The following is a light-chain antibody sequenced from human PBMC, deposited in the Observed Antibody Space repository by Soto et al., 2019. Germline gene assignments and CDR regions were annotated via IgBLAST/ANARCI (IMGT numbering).Light chain of an antibody. CDR1: SSDVGGYNY. J-gene: IGLJ2*01. V-gene: IGLV2-8*01. CDR2: EVS. Sequence: QSALTQPPSASGSPGQSVTISCTGTSSDVGGYNYVSWYQQHPGKAPKLMIYEVSMRPSGVPDRFSGSKSGNTASLTVSGLQAEDEADYYCSSYAGSCVVFGGGTKLTVL. CDR3: SSYAGSCVV.